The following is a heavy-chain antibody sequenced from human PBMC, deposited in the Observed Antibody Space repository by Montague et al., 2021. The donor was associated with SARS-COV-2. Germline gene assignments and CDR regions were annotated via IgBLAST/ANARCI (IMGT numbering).Heavy chain of an antibody. J-gene: IGHJ3*01. CDR3: ARAQVTIFGVLIMLPAAGAVDV. CDR1: VGSFTGYY. Sequence: SETLSLTCAVYVGSFTGYYWTWTRQPPGKGLEWIGEINHSGSSNYNPSLESRVTMSVDTSKNQFSLRLNSVSATDTAVYYCARAQVTIFGVLIMLPAAGAVDVWGQGTTVTVSS. V-gene: IGHV4-34*01. CDR2: INHSGSS. D-gene: IGHD3-3*01.